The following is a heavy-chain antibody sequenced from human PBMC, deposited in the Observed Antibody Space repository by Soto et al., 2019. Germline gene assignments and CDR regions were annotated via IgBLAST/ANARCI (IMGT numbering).Heavy chain of an antibody. CDR2: IIPIFGTA. J-gene: IGHJ4*02. D-gene: IGHD4-17*01. Sequence: QVQLVQSGAEVKKPGSRGRVSCKAPEATSSSYLSTWVDKPPGQGLEWMGGIIPIFGTANYAQKFQGRVTITADESTSTAYMELSSLRSQDTAVYYCARVGGDDYFDYWGQGTLVTVSS. V-gene: IGHV1-69*12. CDR3: ARVGGDDYFDY. CDR1: EATSSSYL.